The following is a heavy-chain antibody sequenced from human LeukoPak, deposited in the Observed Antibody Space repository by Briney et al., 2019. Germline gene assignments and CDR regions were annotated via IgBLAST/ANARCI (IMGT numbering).Heavy chain of an antibody. CDR3: AKNPRLEGWIYFDS. Sequence: GGSLRLSCAASGFTFSSYSMSWVRQAPGKGLEWVSSISGSGGRIDYADSVKGRFTISRDNSKNTLSLQMNSLTAEDTAVYYCAKNPRLEGWIYFDSWGRGILVTVSS. CDR2: ISGSGGRI. CDR1: GFTFSSYS. D-gene: IGHD1-1*01. V-gene: IGHV3-23*01. J-gene: IGHJ4*02.